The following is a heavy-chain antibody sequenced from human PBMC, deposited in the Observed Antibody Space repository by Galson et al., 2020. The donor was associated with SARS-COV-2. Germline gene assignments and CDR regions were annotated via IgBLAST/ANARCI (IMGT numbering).Heavy chain of an antibody. D-gene: IGHD3-16*02. CDR3: ARYRMITFGGVIAIDLGDAFDI. J-gene: IGHJ3*02. V-gene: IGHV1-69*10. Sequence: GGSLRLSCKASGGTFSSYAISWVRQAPGQGLEWMGGIIPIPGIANYAQKFQGRVTITADKSTSTAYMELSSLRSEDTAVYYCARYRMITFGGVIAIDLGDAFDIWGQGTMVTVSS. CDR2: IIPIPGIA. CDR1: GGTFSSYA.